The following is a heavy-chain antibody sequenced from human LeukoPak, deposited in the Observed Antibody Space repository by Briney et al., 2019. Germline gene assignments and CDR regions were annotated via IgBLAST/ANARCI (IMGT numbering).Heavy chain of an antibody. J-gene: IGHJ5*02. CDR2: INPTGTST. CDR1: GFTFSNHY. CDR3: ARDNSATAAPDRPTWWFDP. Sequence: ASVKVSYKASGFTFSNHYMHWVRQAPGQGLEWMGVINPTGTSTTYSQKFQGRVTMTRDTSTSTVYMALSDLRSEDTAVYYCARDNSATAAPDRPTWWFDPWGQGTLVTVSS. V-gene: IGHV1-46*01. D-gene: IGHD6-13*01.